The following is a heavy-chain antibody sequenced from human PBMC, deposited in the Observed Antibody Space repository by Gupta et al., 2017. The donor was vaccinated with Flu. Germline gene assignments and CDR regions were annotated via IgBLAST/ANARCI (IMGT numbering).Heavy chain of an antibody. CDR2: IYHSGDP. Sequence: QMQLQESGPVLVKPSETLSLTCTFSGDSFISSHNSWGWLRQSPEKGLEWIGSIYHSGDPYYNPSLKSRVTMSVDPSKNQFSQKLTSVTAADTAVYYCARHFREQIGDACDVWGLGTVVTVSS. D-gene: IGHD3-10*01. CDR1: GDSFISSHNS. V-gene: IGHV4-39*01. J-gene: IGHJ3*01. CDR3: ARHFREQIGDACDV.